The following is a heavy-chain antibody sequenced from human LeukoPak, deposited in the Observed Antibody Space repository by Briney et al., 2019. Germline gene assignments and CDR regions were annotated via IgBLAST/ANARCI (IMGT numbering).Heavy chain of an antibody. CDR2: INAGNGNT. CDR3: ATDIVVVVAATSNAEYFQH. Sequence: ASVEVSCKASGGTFNSYAISWVRQAPGQRLEWMGWINAGNGNTKYSQKFQGRVTITRDTSASTAYMELSSLRSEDTAVYYCATDIVVVVAATSNAEYFQHWGQGTLVTVSS. D-gene: IGHD2-15*01. J-gene: IGHJ1*01. V-gene: IGHV1-3*01. CDR1: GGTFNSYA.